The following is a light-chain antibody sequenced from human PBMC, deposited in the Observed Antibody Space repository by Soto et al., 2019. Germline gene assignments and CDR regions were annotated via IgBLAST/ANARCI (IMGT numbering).Light chain of an antibody. CDR1: QGIRNG. J-gene: IGKJ4*01. CDR2: AAS. V-gene: IGKV1-17*01. Sequence: DIQMTQSPSSLSASVGDRVTITCRASQGIRNGLGWYQQKPGKAPKRLIYAASSLQSGVPSRFSGSGSGTEFTLTISSLQPEDFATYYCLQHNSYPLTFVGGTKVEIK. CDR3: LQHNSYPLT.